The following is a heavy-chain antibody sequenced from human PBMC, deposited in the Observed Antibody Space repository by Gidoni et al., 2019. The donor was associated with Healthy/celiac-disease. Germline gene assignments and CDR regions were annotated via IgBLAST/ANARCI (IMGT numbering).Heavy chain of an antibody. CDR3: AREIAAAASFDY. V-gene: IGHV3-30-3*01. CDR2: ISYDGSNK. D-gene: IGHD6-13*01. CDR1: GLTFSSYA. J-gene: IGHJ4*02. Sequence: QVQLVESGGGVFQPRRSLRLSCAASGLTFSSYAMHWVRLAAVKGLEWVAVISYDGSNKYYADSVKGRFTISRDNSKNTLYLQMNSLRAEDTAVYYCAREIAAAASFDYWGQGTLVTVSS.